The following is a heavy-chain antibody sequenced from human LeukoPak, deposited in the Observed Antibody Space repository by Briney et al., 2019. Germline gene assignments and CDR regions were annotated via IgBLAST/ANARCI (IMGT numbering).Heavy chain of an antibody. V-gene: IGHV4-34*01. Sequence: SETLSLTCAVYGGSFSGYYWSWIRQPPGKGLEWIGEINHSGSTNYNPSLKSRVTISVDTSKNQFSLKLSSVTAADTAVYYCARGHRAARLHYTNWFDPWGQGTLVTVSS. CDR1: GGSFSGYY. J-gene: IGHJ5*02. D-gene: IGHD6-6*01. CDR3: ARGHRAARLHYTNWFDP. CDR2: INHSGST.